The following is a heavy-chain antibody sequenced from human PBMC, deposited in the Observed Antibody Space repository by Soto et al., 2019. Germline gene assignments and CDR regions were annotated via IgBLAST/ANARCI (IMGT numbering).Heavy chain of an antibody. J-gene: IGHJ4*02. CDR1: GYDFTKYG. CDR2: ISIYNGNT. Sequence: QVELVQSGPEVKTPGASVKVSCKTSGYDFTKYGVTWVRQAPGQGLEWVGWISIYNGNTKYGEKVQGRVTMTRDVSASTASMELTGLTSDDTAIYYCARDDPDIVAIDFWGRGTPVTVSS. V-gene: IGHV1-18*01. CDR3: ARDDPDIVAIDF. D-gene: IGHD5-12*01.